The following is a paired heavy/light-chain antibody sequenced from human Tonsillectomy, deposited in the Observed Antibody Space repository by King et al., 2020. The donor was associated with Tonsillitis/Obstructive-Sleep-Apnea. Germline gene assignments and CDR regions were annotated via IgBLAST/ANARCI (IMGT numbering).Heavy chain of an antibody. V-gene: IGHV4-59*01. D-gene: IGHD3-10*01. CDR1: GVSISSYF. Sequence: QVQLQESGPRLVKPSETLSLTCTVSGVSISSYFWSWIRQSPGKGLEWIGYIYYSGSKVYNPSLKSRVTMSVDTSKHQFSLNLSSVTAADTAVYYCARGYYGSGSYLDYWGQGILVTVSA. CDR3: ARGYYGSGSYLDY. J-gene: IGHJ4*02. CDR2: IYYSGSK.
Light chain of an antibody. V-gene: IGLV1-47*01. CDR1: TSNIGSNY. J-gene: IGLJ2*01. Sequence: QSVLTQPPSASATPGQRVTISCSGSTSNIGSNYVFWYQQLPGTAPKLLIYKNNQRPSGVPDRFSGSKSGTSASLAISGLRSEDEADYYCAAWDDSLSGYVVFGGGTKLTVL. CDR3: AAWDDSLSGYVV. CDR2: KNN.